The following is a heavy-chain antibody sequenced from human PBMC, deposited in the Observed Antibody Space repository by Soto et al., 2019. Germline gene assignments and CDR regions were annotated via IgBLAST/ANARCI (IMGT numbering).Heavy chain of an antibody. J-gene: IGHJ6*02. V-gene: IGHV4-30-2*01. CDR3: ARGHGGDLYYYYGMDV. CDR2: IYHSGST. D-gene: IGHD2-21*02. Sequence: SETLSLTCAVSGSSISSGGYSWSWIRQPPGKGLEWIGYIYHSGSTYYNPSLKSRVTISVDRSKNQFSLKLSSVTAADTAVYYCARGHGGDLYYYYGMDVWGQGTTVTVSS. CDR1: GSSISSGGYS.